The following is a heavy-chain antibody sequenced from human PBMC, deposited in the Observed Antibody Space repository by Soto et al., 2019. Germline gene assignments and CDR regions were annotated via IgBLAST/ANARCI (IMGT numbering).Heavy chain of an antibody. CDR3: AKDGRYFDWLLPDY. Sequence: EVQLLESGGGLVQPGGSLRLSCAASGFTFSSYAMSWVRQAPGKGLEWVSAISGSGGSTYYADSVKGRFTISRDNSKNTLYLQMNSLRAEDTDVYYCAKDGRYFDWLLPDYWGQGTLVTVSS. CDR1: GFTFSSYA. D-gene: IGHD3-9*01. V-gene: IGHV3-23*01. J-gene: IGHJ4*02. CDR2: ISGSGGST.